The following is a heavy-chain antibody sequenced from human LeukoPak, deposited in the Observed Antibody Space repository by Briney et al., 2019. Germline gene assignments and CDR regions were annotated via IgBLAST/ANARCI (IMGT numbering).Heavy chain of an antibody. CDR2: VRTKADGGTT. V-gene: IGHV3-49*04. J-gene: IGHJ4*02. D-gene: IGHD3-3*01. CDR1: GFSFRDFV. Sequence: GGSLRLSCTASGFSFRDFVVSWVRQAPGKGLEWVGFVRTKADGGTTEYAASVTGRFTISRDDSKFIAHLQMDTLQIEDTAVYYCTRGFAADGGRGALVTVSS. CDR3: TRGFAAD.